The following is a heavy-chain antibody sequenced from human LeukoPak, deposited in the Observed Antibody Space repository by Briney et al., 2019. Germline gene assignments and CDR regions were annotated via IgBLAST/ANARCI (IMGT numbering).Heavy chain of an antibody. CDR2: IKSKTDGGTT. Sequence: GGSLRLSCAASGFTFSNAWMSWVRQAPGKGLEWVGRIKSKTDGGTTDYAAPVKGRFTISRDDSKNTLYLQMNSLKTEDTAVFYCTTDLPPVLTLYAGPFDYWGQGTLVSVSS. J-gene: IGHJ4*02. D-gene: IGHD2-8*01. V-gene: IGHV3-15*01. CDR1: GFTFSNAW. CDR3: TTDLPPVLTLYAGPFDY.